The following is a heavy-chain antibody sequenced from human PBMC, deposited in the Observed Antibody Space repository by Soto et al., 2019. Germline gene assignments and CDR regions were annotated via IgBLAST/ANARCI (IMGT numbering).Heavy chain of an antibody. CDR3: ARDAYSSSSLGMDV. J-gene: IGHJ6*02. D-gene: IGHD6-6*01. CDR1: WFTFSSCA. Sequence: LSXAGSWFTFSSCAMHWVRHAPGKGLEWVAVISYDGSNKYYADSVKGRFTISRDNSKNTLYLQMNSLRAEDTAVYYCARDAYSSSSLGMDVWGQGTTVTVCS. V-gene: IGHV3-30-3*01. CDR2: ISYDGSNK.